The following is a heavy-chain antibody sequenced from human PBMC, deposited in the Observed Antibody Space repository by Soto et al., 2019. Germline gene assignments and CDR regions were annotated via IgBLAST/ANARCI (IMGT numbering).Heavy chain of an antibody. Sequence: EVKLVQSGAEVRRPGESLRISCETSGYSFTSYWINWVRQMPGKGLEWMGRIDPSDSYTEFNPSFQGYVTMSVDTSLSAAYLQWSSLKASDTAIYYCARLPTTVLIAFWGQGTLVTVSS. D-gene: IGHD4-17*01. J-gene: IGHJ1*01. CDR2: IDPSDSYT. V-gene: IGHV5-10-1*03. CDR1: GYSFTSYW. CDR3: ARLPTTVLIAF.